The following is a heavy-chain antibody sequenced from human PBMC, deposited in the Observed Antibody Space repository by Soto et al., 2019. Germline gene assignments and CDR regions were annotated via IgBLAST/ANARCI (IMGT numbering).Heavy chain of an antibody. Sequence: PSETLSLTCTVSGGSISSGDYYWSWIRQPPGKGLEWIGYIYYSGSTYYNPSLKSRVTISVDTSKNQFSLKLSSVTAADTAVYYCARGGEYCSSTRCHYYYYYGMDVWGQGTTVTVYS. J-gene: IGHJ6*02. CDR3: ARGGEYCSSTRCHYYYYYGMDV. CDR1: GGSISSGDYY. CDR2: IYYSGST. V-gene: IGHV4-30-4*01. D-gene: IGHD2-2*01.